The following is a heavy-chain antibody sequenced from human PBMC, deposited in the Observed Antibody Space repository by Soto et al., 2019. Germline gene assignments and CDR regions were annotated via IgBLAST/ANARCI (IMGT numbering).Heavy chain of an antibody. CDR2: INPNSGGT. CDR1: GYTFTGYY. V-gene: IGHV1-2*04. Sequence: ASVKVSCKASGYTFTGYYRHWERQAPGQGLEWMGWINPNSGGTNYAQKFQGWVTMTRDTSISTAYMELSRLRSDDTAVYYCARGEDTAMVTHYYYYGMDVWGQGTTVTVSS. D-gene: IGHD5-18*01. CDR3: ARGEDTAMVTHYYYYGMDV. J-gene: IGHJ6*02.